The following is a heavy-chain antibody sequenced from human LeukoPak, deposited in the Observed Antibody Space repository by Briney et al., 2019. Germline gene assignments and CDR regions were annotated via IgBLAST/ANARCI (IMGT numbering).Heavy chain of an antibody. CDR1: GGSFSGYY. V-gene: IGHV4-34*01. J-gene: IGHJ5*02. D-gene: IGHD3-9*01. Sequence: SETLSLTCAVYGGSFSGYYWSWIRQPPGKGLEWIGEINHSGSTNYNPSLKSRVTISVDTSKNQFSLKLSSVTAADTAVYYCARATYYDILTGYYGFDPWGQGTLVTVSS. CDR3: ARATYYDILTGYYGFDP. CDR2: INHSGST.